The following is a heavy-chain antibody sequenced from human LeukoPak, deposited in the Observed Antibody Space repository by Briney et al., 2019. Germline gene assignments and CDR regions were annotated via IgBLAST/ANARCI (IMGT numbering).Heavy chain of an antibody. D-gene: IGHD3-10*01. Sequence: GGSLRLSCSASGFTFSSYAMHWVRQAPGKGLEYVSAISSNGGSTYYADSVKGRFTTPRDNSKNTLYLQVSSLRAEDTAVYYCVKDHYYGSGSYYRGDYWGQGTLVTVSS. V-gene: IGHV3-64D*06. J-gene: IGHJ4*02. CDR3: VKDHYYGSGSYYRGDY. CDR2: ISSNGGST. CDR1: GFTFSSYA.